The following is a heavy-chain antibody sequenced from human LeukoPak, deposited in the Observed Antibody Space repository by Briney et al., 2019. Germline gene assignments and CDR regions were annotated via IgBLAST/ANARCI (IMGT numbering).Heavy chain of an antibody. CDR1: GFTFSNYA. D-gene: IGHD3-22*01. V-gene: IGHV3-64*01. Sequence: GGSLRLSCAASGFTFSNYAMHWVRQAPGKGLEYVSAISSNGDNTYYANSVKGRFTISRDNSKNTLYLQMGSLRAEDMAVYYCARGSRKHYDGSGYYQYWGQGTLVSVSS. CDR2: ISSNGDNT. J-gene: IGHJ4*02. CDR3: ARGSRKHYDGSGYYQY.